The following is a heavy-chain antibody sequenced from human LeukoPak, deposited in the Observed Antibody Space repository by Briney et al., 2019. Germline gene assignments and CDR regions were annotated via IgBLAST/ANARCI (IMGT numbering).Heavy chain of an antibody. J-gene: IGHJ4*02. D-gene: IGHD1-26*01. V-gene: IGHV3-30*02. Sequence: PGGSLRLSCAASGFIFSSYGMHWVRQAPDKGLEWVAFIRYDGSRKYYADSVKGRFTISRDNSKNTLYLQMNSLRAEDTAVYYCAKAGIVGATISYFDYWGQGTLVTVSS. CDR1: GFIFSSYG. CDR3: AKAGIVGATISYFDY. CDR2: IRYDGSRK.